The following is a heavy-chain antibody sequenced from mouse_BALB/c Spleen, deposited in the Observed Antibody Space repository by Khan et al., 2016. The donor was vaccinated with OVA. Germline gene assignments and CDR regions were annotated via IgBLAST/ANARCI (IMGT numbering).Heavy chain of an antibody. J-gene: IGHJ2*01. V-gene: IGHV3-2*02. CDR2: ISYSGNT. CDR1: GYSITSDYA. Sequence: VQLKESGPGLVKPSQSLSLTCTVTGYSITSDYAWNWIRQFPGNKLEWMGYISYSGNTKYNPSLKSRISFTRDTSENQFFLQLNSVTIEDTATYYCARIYGGDFDYWGQGTTLTVSS. CDR3: ARIYGGDFDY. D-gene: IGHD1-1*01.